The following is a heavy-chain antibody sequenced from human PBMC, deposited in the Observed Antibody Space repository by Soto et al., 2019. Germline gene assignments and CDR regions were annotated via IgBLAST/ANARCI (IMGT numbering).Heavy chain of an antibody. J-gene: IGHJ5*02. V-gene: IGHV1-18*01. CDR2: ISAYNGNT. D-gene: IGHD3-10*01. CDR1: GYTFTTYA. Sequence: QVQLVQSGAEVKKPGASVKVSCKASGYTFTTYAISWVRQAPGQGLEWMGWISAYNGNTNYAQKLQGRVTMTTDTPTSPAYMELRSLRSDDTAVYYCARGGSGSYWVGWFDPWGQGTLVTVSS. CDR3: ARGGSGSYWVGWFDP.